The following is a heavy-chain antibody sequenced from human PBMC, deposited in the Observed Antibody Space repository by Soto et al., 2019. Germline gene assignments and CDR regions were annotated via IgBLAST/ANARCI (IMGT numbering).Heavy chain of an antibody. J-gene: IGHJ1*01. CDR3: ARDQSSSPGIPTH. D-gene: IGHD6-13*01. V-gene: IGHV1-18*04. Sequence: GASVKVSCQASGYTFTGYYMHWVRQAPGQGLEWMGWISANSGNTNYAQKLQGRVTMTTDTSTSTAYMELRSLRSDDTAVYYCARDQSSSPGIPTHWGQGTLVTVSS. CDR2: ISANSGNT. CDR1: GYTFTGYY.